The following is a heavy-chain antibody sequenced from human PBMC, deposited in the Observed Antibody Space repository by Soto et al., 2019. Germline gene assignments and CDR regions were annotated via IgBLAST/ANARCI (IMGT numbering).Heavy chain of an antibody. CDR1: GFTFSSYG. V-gene: IGHV3-30*18. J-gene: IGHJ6*02. CDR3: AKDTGGQYYGSGSYYYYYGMDV. CDR2: ISYDGSNK. Sequence: GGSLRLSCAASGFTFSSYGMHWVRQAPGKGLEWVAVISYDGSNKYYADSVKGRFTISRDNSKNTLYLQMNSLRAEDTAVYYCAKDTGGQYYGSGSYYYYYGMDVWGQGTTVTVSS. D-gene: IGHD3-10*01.